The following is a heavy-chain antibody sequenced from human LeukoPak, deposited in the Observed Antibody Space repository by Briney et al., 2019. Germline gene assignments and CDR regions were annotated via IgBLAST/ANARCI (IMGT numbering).Heavy chain of an antibody. Sequence: PGGSLRLSCAASGFTFGDYYMSWIRQAPGKGLEWVSYISSSGSTIYYADSVKGRFTISRDNAKNSLYLQMNSLRAEDTAVYYCARDRAVAGTYFDYWGQGTLVTVSS. J-gene: IGHJ4*02. CDR1: GFTFGDYY. CDR2: ISSSGSTI. D-gene: IGHD6-19*01. CDR3: ARDRAVAGTYFDY. V-gene: IGHV3-11*04.